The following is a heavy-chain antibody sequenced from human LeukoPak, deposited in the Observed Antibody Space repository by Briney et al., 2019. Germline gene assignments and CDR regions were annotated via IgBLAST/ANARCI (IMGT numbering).Heavy chain of an antibody. CDR1: GGSISSGDYY. CDR2: IYYSGST. Sequence: SQTLSLTCTVSGGSISSGDYYWSWIRQPPGEGLEWIGYIYYSGSTYYNPSLKSRVTISVDTSKNQFSLKLSSVTAADTAVNYCARDYYDSSGYYVFDYWGQGTLVTVST. J-gene: IGHJ4*02. CDR3: ARDYYDSSGYYVFDY. D-gene: IGHD3-22*01. V-gene: IGHV4-30-4*01.